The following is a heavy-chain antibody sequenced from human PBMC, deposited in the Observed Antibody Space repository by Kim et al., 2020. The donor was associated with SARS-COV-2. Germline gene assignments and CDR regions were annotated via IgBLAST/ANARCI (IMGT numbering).Heavy chain of an antibody. D-gene: IGHD2-15*01. J-gene: IGHJ6*02. CDR2: IDPSDSYT. V-gene: IGHV5-10-1*01. CDR1: GYSFTSYW. CDR3: ARRGVGQRYCSGGSCYSGGMDV. Sequence: GESLKISCKGSGYSFTSYWISWVRQMPGKGLEWMGRIDPSDSYTNYSPSFQGHVTISADKSISTAYLQWSSLKASDTAMYYCARRGVGQRYCSGGSCYSGGMDVWGQGTTVTVSS.